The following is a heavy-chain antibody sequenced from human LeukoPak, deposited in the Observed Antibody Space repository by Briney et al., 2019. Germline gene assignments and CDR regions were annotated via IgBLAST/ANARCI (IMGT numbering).Heavy chain of an antibody. Sequence: GGSLRLSCAASGFSFSSVAMSWIRQAPGKGLEWVSTVTGDGRSTYYSGSVKGRFTISRDNSKNTYSLQMNSLRAEDTAIYYCAEDFRGSQDFWAQGTLVTVSS. D-gene: IGHD1-26*01. J-gene: IGHJ4*01. V-gene: IGHV3-23*01. CDR2: VTGDGRST. CDR1: GFSFSSVA. CDR3: AEDFRGSQDF.